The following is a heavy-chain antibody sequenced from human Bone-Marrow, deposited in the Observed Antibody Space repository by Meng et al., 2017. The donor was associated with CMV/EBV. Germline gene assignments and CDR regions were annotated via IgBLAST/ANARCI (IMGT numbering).Heavy chain of an antibody. V-gene: IGHV3-11*01. CDR1: GFTFSDYY. CDR2: IRSSGNII. J-gene: IGHJ4*02. CDR3: VAGYTSAWTPRGF. Sequence: SCVASGFTFSDYYMSWIRQAPGRGLEWTSYIRSSGNIIYYADSVKGRFTISGDNAKSSLDLQMNNPGTEATAVYYCVAGYTSAWTPRGFWGQGTLVTVSS. D-gene: IGHD6-19*01.